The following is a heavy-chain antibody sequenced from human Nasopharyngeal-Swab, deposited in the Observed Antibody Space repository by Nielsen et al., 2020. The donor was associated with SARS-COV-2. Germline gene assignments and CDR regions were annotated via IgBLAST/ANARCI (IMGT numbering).Heavy chain of an antibody. J-gene: IGHJ6*02. V-gene: IGHV3-21*01. CDR3: ARDGLDYDFWSAYFMDV. Sequence: GESLKISFAASWFTFNKHKFNLVRQAPGEGVGWVSSISSSSSYIYYADSVKGRFTISRDNAKNSLYLQMNSLRAEDTAVYYCARDGLDYDFWSAYFMDVWGQGTTVTVSS. CDR2: ISSSSSYI. D-gene: IGHD3-3*01. CDR1: WFTFNKHK.